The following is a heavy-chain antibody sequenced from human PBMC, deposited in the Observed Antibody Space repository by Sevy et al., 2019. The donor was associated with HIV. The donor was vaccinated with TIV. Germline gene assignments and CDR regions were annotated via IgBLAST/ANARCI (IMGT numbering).Heavy chain of an antibody. CDR3: ARGENDDEFFQY. Sequence: GGSLRLSCAASGFTFSTHAMHWVRQAPGKGLEWVAVTSYDGSHKYYADSVKGRFTVSRDNSRNILSLEMSSLRRDDTAVYYCARGENDDEFFQYWGQGTLVTVSS. CDR2: TSYDGSHK. D-gene: IGHD1-26*01. CDR1: GFTFSTHA. V-gene: IGHV3-30*04. J-gene: IGHJ1*01.